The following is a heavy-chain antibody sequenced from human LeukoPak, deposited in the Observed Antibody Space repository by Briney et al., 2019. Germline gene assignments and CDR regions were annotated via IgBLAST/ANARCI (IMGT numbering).Heavy chain of an antibody. D-gene: IGHD6-13*01. Sequence: PSETLSLTCAVSGYSIGSGYYWGWIRQPPGKGLEWIGSIYHSGSTYYNPSLKSRVTISVDTSKNQFFLKLSSVTAADTAVYYCARQDEQQLPIYWGQGTLVTVSS. CDR2: IYHSGST. CDR3: ARQDEQQLPIY. CDR1: GYSIGSGYY. J-gene: IGHJ4*02. V-gene: IGHV4-38-2*01.